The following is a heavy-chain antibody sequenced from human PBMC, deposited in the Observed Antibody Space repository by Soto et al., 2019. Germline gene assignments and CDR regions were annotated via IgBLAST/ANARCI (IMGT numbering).Heavy chain of an antibody. J-gene: IGHJ5*02. D-gene: IGHD4-17*01. Sequence: QVQLQESGPGLVKPSETLSLTCTVSGGSISRNYWSWIRQPPGKGLEWIGYIYYSGSTNYNPSLKSRVTISVDTSNNQFSLKLSSVTAADTALYYCARLPWADYGGIFDPWGQGTLVTVSS. CDR1: GGSISRNY. V-gene: IGHV4-59*01. CDR2: IYYSGST. CDR3: ARLPWADYGGIFDP.